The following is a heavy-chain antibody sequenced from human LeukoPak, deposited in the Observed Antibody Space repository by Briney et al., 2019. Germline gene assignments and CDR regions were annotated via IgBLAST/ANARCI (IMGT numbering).Heavy chain of an antibody. CDR3: ARGRVHVRWFGELFGGFDY. D-gene: IGHD3-10*01. CDR1: GYTFTGYY. Sequence: PLASVKVSCKASGYTFTGYYMHWVRQAPGQGLEWMGWINPNSGGTNYAQKFQGRVTMTRDTSISTAYMELSRLRSDDTAVYYCARGRVHVRWFGELFGGFDYWGQGTLVTVSS. CDR2: INPNSGGT. V-gene: IGHV1-2*02. J-gene: IGHJ4*02.